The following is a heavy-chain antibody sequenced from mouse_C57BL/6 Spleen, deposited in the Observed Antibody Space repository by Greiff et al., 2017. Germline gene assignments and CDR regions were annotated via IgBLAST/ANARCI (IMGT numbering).Heavy chain of an antibody. CDR1: GYAFTNYL. CDR3: AREHYYVYFDH. V-gene: IGHV1-54*01. D-gene: IGHD1-2*01. Sequence: QVQLQQSGAELVRPGTSVRVSCKASGYAFTNYLIEWVKQRPGQGLEWIGVINPGSGGTNYNEKFKGKATLTADKSSSTAYMQLSSLTSEDSAVYFCAREHYYVYFDHWCQGTTLTVSS. J-gene: IGHJ2*01. CDR2: INPGSGGT.